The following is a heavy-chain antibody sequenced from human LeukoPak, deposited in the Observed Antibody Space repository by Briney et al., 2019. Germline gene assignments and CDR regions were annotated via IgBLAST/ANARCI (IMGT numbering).Heavy chain of an antibody. D-gene: IGHD3-10*01. CDR3: ARVATGSYDWFDP. CDR2: INSDGSTT. V-gene: IGHV3-74*01. J-gene: IGHJ5*02. CDR1: GFTLNGYW. Sequence: GGSLRLSCAAPGFTLNGYWMHWVRQAPGKGLVWVSRINSDGSTTSYADSVKGRFTISRDNSKNTLYLQMNSLRAEDTAVYFCARVATGSYDWFDPRGQGTLVTVSS.